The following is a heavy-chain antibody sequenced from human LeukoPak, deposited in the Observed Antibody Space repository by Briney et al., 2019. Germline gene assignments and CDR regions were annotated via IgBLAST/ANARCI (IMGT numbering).Heavy chain of an antibody. CDR1: DRSISSGNW. CDR3: ARVDSSCYFILDY. Sequence: SGTLSLTCAVSDRSISSGNWWSWVRQPPGKGLEWIGEIYHSGCTNYNPSLKSRVTISVDKSKNQFSLKLSSVTAADTAVYYCARVDSSCYFILDYWGQGSLVTVSS. J-gene: IGHJ4*02. CDR2: IYHSGCT. D-gene: IGHD3-22*01. V-gene: IGHV4-4*02.